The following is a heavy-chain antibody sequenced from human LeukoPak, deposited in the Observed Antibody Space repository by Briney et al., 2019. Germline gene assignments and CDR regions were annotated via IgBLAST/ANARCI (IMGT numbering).Heavy chain of an antibody. V-gene: IGHV3-30*18. Sequence: PGGSLRLSCTASGFTFSSYGMHWVRQAPGKGLEWVAVISYDGSNKYYADSVKGRFTISRDNSKNTLYLQMNSLRAEDTAVYYCAKDQVAAPYYYYGLDVWGQGTTVTVSS. CDR3: AKDQVAAPYYYYGLDV. CDR2: ISYDGSNK. CDR1: GFTFSSYG. D-gene: IGHD2-15*01. J-gene: IGHJ6*02.